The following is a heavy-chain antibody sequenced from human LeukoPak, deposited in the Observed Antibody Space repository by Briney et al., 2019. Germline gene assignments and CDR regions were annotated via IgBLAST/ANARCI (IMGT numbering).Heavy chain of an antibody. CDR3: ARDRRVGVLRDAFDI. Sequence: ASVKVSCKASGGTFSSYAISWVRQAPGQGLEWMGGIIPIFGTANYAQKFQGRVTITADESTSTAYMELNSLRSEDTAVYYCARDRRVGVLRDAFDIWGQGTMVTVSS. CDR2: IIPIFGTA. CDR1: GGTFSSYA. J-gene: IGHJ3*02. V-gene: IGHV1-69*13. D-gene: IGHD1-26*01.